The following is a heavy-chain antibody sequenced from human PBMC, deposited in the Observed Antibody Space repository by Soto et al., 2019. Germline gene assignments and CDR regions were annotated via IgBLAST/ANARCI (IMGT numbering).Heavy chain of an antibody. D-gene: IGHD3-10*01. J-gene: IGHJ4*02. CDR2: IIPIFGTA. CDR1: GGTFSGYA. Sequence: QVQLVQSGAEVKKPGSSVKVSCKASGGTFSGYAISWVRQAPGQGLEWMGGIIPIFGTANYAQKFQGRVTITADESTSTAYMELSSLRSEDTAVYYCARDYYGSGSRDYYFDYWGQGTLVTVSS. CDR3: ARDYYGSGSRDYYFDY. V-gene: IGHV1-69*01.